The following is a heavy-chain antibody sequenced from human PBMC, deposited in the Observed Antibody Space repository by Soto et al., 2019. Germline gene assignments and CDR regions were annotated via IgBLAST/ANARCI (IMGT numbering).Heavy chain of an antibody. Sequence: GSGPTLVNPSQTLTLTCPSSGFSLSSTGVGVAWIRQPPGKALEWLAVIYWDDDKRYSTSLKNRLTVSKDTSKNQVVLTMTNVAPADTATYYCAHGTFGGIIVAGAMDVWGQGTTVTVSS. CDR1: GFSLSSTGVG. CDR3: AHGTFGGIIVAGAMDV. J-gene: IGHJ6*02. D-gene: IGHD3-16*02. CDR2: IYWDDDK. V-gene: IGHV2-5*02.